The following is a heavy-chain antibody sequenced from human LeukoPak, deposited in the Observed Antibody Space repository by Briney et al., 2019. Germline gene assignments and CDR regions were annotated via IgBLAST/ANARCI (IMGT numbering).Heavy chain of an antibody. D-gene: IGHD3-10*01. Sequence: GGSLRLSCAASGFTFSSYGMHWLRQAPGKGLEWVAVISYDGSNKYYADSVKGRFTISRDNSKNTLYLQMNSLSAADRAVYYCAKVGNGSGSYYADYWGQGTLVAVSS. CDR2: ISYDGSNK. V-gene: IGHV3-30*18. CDR1: GFTFSSYG. CDR3: AKVGNGSGSYYADY. J-gene: IGHJ4*02.